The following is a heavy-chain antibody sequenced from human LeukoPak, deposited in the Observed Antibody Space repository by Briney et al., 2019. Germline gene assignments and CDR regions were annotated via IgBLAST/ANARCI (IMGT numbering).Heavy chain of an antibody. CDR2: IYSGGST. V-gene: IGHV3-66*01. CDR1: GFTVSSNY. CDR3: ARGIQGSYLEHYFDY. D-gene: IGHD3-10*01. Sequence: PGGSLRLSCAASGFTVSSNYMSWVRQAPGKGLEWVSVIYSGGSTYYADSVKGRFTISRDNSKNTLYLQMNSLRAEDTAVYYCARGIQGSYLEHYFDYWGQGTLVTVSS. J-gene: IGHJ4*02.